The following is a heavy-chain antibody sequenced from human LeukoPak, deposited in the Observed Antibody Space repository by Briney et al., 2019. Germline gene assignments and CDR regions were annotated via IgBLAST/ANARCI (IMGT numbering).Heavy chain of an antibody. D-gene: IGHD6-13*01. V-gene: IGHV4-39*07. J-gene: IGHJ4*02. CDR2: IYYSGST. CDR1: GGSISSSSYY. Sequence: SETLSLTCTVSGGSISSSSYYWGWIRQPPGKGLEWIGSIYYSGSTYYNPSLKSRVTISVDTSKNQFSLKLSSVTAADTAVYYCARGYSSSWYHLHYFDYWGQGTLVTVSS. CDR3: ARGYSSSWYHLHYFDY.